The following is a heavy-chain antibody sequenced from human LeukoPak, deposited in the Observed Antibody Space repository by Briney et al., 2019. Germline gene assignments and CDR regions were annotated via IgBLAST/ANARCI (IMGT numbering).Heavy chain of an antibody. J-gene: IGHJ4*02. Sequence: PGRSLRLSCAASEFTFSSYGMHWVRQAPGKGLEWVAVISYDGSNKYYADSVKGRFTISRDNSKNTLYLQMNSLRAEDTAVYYCAKARRRWLLLLDYWGQGTLVTVSS. V-gene: IGHV3-30*18. D-gene: IGHD3-22*01. CDR3: AKARRRWLLLLDY. CDR2: ISYDGSNK. CDR1: EFTFSSYG.